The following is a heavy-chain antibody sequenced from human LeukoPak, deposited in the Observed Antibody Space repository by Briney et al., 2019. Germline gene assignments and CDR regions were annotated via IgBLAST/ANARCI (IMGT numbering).Heavy chain of an antibody. J-gene: IGHJ4*02. CDR3: ARATTPDIAAAGTFDY. V-gene: IGHV4-61*02. Sequence: SETLSLTCTVSGGSISSGSYYWSWIRQPAGKGLEWIGRIYTSGSTNYSPSLKSRVTISVDTSKNQFSLKLSSVTAADTAVYYCARATTPDIAAAGTFDYWGQGTLVTVSS. CDR1: GGSISSGSYY. D-gene: IGHD6-13*01. CDR2: IYTSGST.